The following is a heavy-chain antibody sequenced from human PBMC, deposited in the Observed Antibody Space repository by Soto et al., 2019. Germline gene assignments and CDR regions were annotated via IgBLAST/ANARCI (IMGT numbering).Heavy chain of an antibody. CDR2: ISGSGGST. J-gene: IGHJ4*02. D-gene: IGHD2-8*01. V-gene: IGHV3-23*01. CDR1: GFTFSSYA. Sequence: GGSLRLSCAASGFTFSSYAMSWVRQAPGKGLEWVSAISGSGGSTYYADSVKGRFTISRDNSKNTLYLQMNSLRAEDTAVYYCAKGSIMVYAKAYYFDYWGQGTLVTVSS. CDR3: AKGSIMVYAKAYYFDY.